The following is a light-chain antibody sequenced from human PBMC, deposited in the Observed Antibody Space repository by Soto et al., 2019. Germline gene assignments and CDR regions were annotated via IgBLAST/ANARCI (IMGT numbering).Light chain of an antibody. V-gene: IGKV1-27*01. Sequence: DIQMTQSPSSLSAAVGDRVTITCRASQGIRNYLAWYQQKPGKVPKLLVYAASTLQAGVPSRFSGSGSGTDFTLTISSLQPEDVATYYCQNYNSASFTFGPGTKVDLK. J-gene: IGKJ3*01. CDR3: QNYNSASFT. CDR2: AAS. CDR1: QGIRNY.